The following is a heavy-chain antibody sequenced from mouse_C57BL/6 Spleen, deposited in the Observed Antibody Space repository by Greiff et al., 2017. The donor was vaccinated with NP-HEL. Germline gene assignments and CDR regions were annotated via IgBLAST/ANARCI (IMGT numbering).Heavy chain of an antibody. CDR2: IWRGGST. D-gene: IGHD4-1*01. V-gene: IGHV2-5*01. Sequence: QVQLKESGPGLVQPSHCLSITCTVSGFSLTSYGVHWVRQSPGKGLEWLEVIWRGGSTDYNAAFMSRLSITKDNSKSQVFFKMNSLQADDTAIYYCAKSEANSSYAMDYWGQGTSVTVSS. J-gene: IGHJ4*01. CDR1: GFSLTSYG. CDR3: AKSEANSSYAMDY.